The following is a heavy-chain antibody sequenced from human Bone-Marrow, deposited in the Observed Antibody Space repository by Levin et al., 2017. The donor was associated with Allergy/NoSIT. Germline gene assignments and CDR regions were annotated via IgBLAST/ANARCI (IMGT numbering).Heavy chain of an antibody. CDR3: AREATPHTYYILTGSPGDYGMDV. Sequence: PGGSLRLSCAASGFTFSSYWMSWVRQAPGKGLEWVANIKQDGSEKYYVDSVKGRFTISRDNAKNSLYLQMNSLRAEDTAVYYCAREATPHTYYILTGSPGDYGMDVWGQGTTVTVSS. V-gene: IGHV3-7*01. CDR2: IKQDGSEK. D-gene: IGHD3-9*01. CDR1: GFTFSSYW. J-gene: IGHJ6*02.